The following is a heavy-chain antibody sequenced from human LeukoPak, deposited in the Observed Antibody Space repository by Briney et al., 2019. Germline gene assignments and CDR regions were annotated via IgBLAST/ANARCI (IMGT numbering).Heavy chain of an antibody. Sequence: SQTLSLTCTVSGGSIRSAAYYWSWIRQPPGKGLEWSGYIYYSGSTYYNPSLKSRVTISVDTSKNQFSLKLSSVTAADTAAYYCARENFWLPKYYYGMDVWGQGTTVTVSS. D-gene: IGHD3-3*01. CDR1: GGSIRSAAYY. CDR3: ARENFWLPKYYYGMDV. V-gene: IGHV4-31*03. J-gene: IGHJ6*02. CDR2: IYYSGST.